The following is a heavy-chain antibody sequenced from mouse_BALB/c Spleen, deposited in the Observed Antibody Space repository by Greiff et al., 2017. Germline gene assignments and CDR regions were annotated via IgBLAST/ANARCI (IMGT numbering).Heavy chain of an antibody. V-gene: IGHV3-6*02. J-gene: IGHJ4*01. CDR3: ARRGTYAMRAMDY. CDR2: ISYDGSN. D-gene: IGHD2-3*01. Sequence: EVQLQQSGPGLVKPSQSLSLTCSVTGYSITSGYYWNWIRQFPGNKLEWMGYISYDGSNNYNPSLKNRISITRDTSKNQFFLKLNSVTTEDTATYYCARRGTYAMRAMDYWGQGTSVTVSS. CDR1: GYSITSGYY.